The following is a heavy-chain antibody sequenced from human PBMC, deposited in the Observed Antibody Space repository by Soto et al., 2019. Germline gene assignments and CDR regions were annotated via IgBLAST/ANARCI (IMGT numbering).Heavy chain of an antibody. V-gene: IGHV4-34*01. CDR3: ARRRITAAGTNYYYYMDV. CDR1: GGSFSGYY. CDR2: INHSGST. D-gene: IGHD6-13*01. Sequence: PSETLSLTXAVYGGSFSGYYWSWIRQPPGKGLEWIGEINHSGSTNYNPSLKSRVTISVDTSKNQFSLKLSSVTAADTAVYYCARRRITAAGTNYYYYMDVWGKGTTVTVSS. J-gene: IGHJ6*03.